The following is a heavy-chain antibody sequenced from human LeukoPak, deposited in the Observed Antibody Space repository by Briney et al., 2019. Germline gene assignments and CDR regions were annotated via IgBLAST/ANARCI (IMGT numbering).Heavy chain of an antibody. CDR1: GYSITNYW. D-gene: IGHD2-15*01. V-gene: IGHV5-51*01. Sequence: GESLKTSCKGSGYSITNYWIAWVRQMPGKGLEWMGIIYPADSDIRYSPSFQGQVTISADKSISTAYLQWSSLKASDTAMYYCARQEYCSGGSCYTWFDPWGQGTLVTVSS. CDR2: IYPADSDI. CDR3: ARQEYCSGGSCYTWFDP. J-gene: IGHJ5*02.